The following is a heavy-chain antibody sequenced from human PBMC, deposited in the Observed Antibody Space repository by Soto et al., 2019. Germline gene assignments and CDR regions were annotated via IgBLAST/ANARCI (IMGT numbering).Heavy chain of an antibody. CDR2: ISWNSGSI. CDR1: GFTFDDYA. V-gene: IGHV3-9*01. D-gene: IGHD2-15*01. Sequence: EVQLVESGGGLVQPGRSLRLSCAASGFTFDDYAMHWVRQAPGKGLEWVSGISWNSGSIGYADSVKGRFTISRDNAKNSLYLQMNSLRAEDTALYYCATVDCSGGSCHYDYWGQGTLVTVSS. CDR3: ATVDCSGGSCHYDY. J-gene: IGHJ4*02.